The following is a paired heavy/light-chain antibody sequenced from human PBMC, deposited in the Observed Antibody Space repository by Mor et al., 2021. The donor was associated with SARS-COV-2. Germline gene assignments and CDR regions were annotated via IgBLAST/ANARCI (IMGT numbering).Heavy chain of an antibody. D-gene: IGHD5-18*01. CDR1: GFTFSSYG. Sequence: EVQLVESGGGLVQPGGSLRLSCAASGFTFSSYGMNWVRQAPGKGLEWVSYISSSSSTIYYADSMEGRFTISRDNAKNSLFLQMDSLRDEDTAVYYCARDGPHTYGYFPQSLDIWGQGTMVTVSS. V-gene: IGHV3-48*02. J-gene: IGHJ3*02. CDR2: ISSSSSTI. CDR3: ARDGPHTYGYFPQSLDI.
Light chain of an antibody. Sequence: QSVLTQPPSVSAAPGQKVTISCSGSSSNIGNNYVSWHQQLPGTAPKLLIYDNNKRPSGIPDRFSGSKSGTSATLGITGLQTGDEADYYCGTWDGSLSASYVFGTGTKVTVL. CDR2: DNN. CDR3: GTWDGSLSASYV. CDR1: SSNIGNNY. J-gene: IGLJ1*01. V-gene: IGLV1-51*01.